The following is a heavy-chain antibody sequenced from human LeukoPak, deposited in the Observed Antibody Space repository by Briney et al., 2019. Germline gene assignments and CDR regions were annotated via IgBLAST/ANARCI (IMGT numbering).Heavy chain of an antibody. CDR3: ARDLGVIVHPSDY. D-gene: IGHD3-16*02. Sequence: GGSLRLSCAASGFTFSSYAMHWVRQAPGKGVEWVAVISYDGSNKYYADSVKGRFTISRDNSKNTLYLQMISLRAEDTALYYCARDLGVIVHPSDYWGQGTLVTVSS. V-gene: IGHV3-30*04. J-gene: IGHJ4*02. CDR2: ISYDGSNK. CDR1: GFTFSSYA.